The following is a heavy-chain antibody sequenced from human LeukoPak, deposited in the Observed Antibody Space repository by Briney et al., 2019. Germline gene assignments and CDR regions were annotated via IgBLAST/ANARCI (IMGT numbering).Heavy chain of an antibody. CDR1: GFTFGDHA. CDR3: ARGPIQLWIHNAMDV. D-gene: IGHD5-18*01. Sequence: PGRSLRLSCRGSGFTFGDHAMSWVRQAPGKGLEWVGLIRSKAYRGTTEYAASVKGRFTISRDDSASIAYLQMNSLKTEDTAVYYCARGPIQLWIHNAMDVWGQGTTVTVSS. V-gene: IGHV3-49*04. CDR2: IRSKAYRGTT. J-gene: IGHJ6*02.